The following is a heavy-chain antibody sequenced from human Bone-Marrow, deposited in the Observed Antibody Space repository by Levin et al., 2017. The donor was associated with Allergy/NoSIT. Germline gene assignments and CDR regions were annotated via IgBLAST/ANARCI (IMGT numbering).Heavy chain of an antibody. Sequence: TGGSLRLSCTVSGGSISSYYWSWIRQPPGKGLEWIGYIYSSGNTNYNPSLKSRVTMSVDTSKNQFSLKLTSVTAADTAVYYCARGGPSWDYFDYWGQGALVTVSA. CDR2: IYSSGNT. CDR1: GGSISSYY. CDR3: ARGGPSWDYFDY. V-gene: IGHV4-59*08. J-gene: IGHJ4*02. D-gene: IGHD3-16*01.